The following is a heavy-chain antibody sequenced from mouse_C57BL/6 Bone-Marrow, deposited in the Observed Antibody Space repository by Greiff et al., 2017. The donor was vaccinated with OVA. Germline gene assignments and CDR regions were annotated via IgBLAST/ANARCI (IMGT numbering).Heavy chain of an antibody. CDR2: IYPGNSDT. Sequence: EVQLQQSGTVLARPGASVKMSCKTSGYTFTSYWMHWVKQRPGQGLEWIGAIYPGNSDTSYNQKFKGKAKLTAVTSASTAYMELSSLTHEASAVDYCTRGGAYWYFDVWGKGTTLTVSS. CDR3: TRGGAYWYFDV. V-gene: IGHV1-5*01. CDR1: GYTFTSYW. J-gene: IGHJ1*03.